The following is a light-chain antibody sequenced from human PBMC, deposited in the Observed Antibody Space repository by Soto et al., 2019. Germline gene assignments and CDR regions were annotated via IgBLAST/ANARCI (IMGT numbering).Light chain of an antibody. V-gene: IGKV1D-13*01. J-gene: IGKJ3*01. CDR1: QGIRSA. CDR3: QQLDDYPLT. Sequence: ALQLTQSPSSLSASVGDSVTITCRASQGIRSALAWYQQTPGRAPKLLIYDASNLESGVPSRFSGSRSGTHFALTVSSLQPEDFATYYCQQLDDYPLTFGPGTKVDF. CDR2: DAS.